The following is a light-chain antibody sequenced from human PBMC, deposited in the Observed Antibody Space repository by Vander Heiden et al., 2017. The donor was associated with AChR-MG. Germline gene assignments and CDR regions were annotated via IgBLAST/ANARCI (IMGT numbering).Light chain of an antibody. J-gene: IGLJ2*01. Sequence: QAVLTQPSSLSASPGASARLTCPLRSGIHVGTYRIYWYQQKPGSPPQYLLRYKSDADKQQGSGVPSRFSGSKDASANAGILLISGLQSEDEADYYCMNWHSSAVVFGGGTKLTVL. CDR2: YKSDADK. CDR3: MNWHSSAVV. CDR1: SGIHVGTYR. V-gene: IGLV5-45*03.